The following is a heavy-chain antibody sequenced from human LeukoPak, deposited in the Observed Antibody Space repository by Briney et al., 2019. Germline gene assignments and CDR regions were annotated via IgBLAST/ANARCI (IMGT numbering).Heavy chain of an antibody. J-gene: IGHJ5*02. CDR3: ARDVLGILEWSDGFDP. CDR1: GYTFTGYY. V-gene: IGHV1-2*06. Sequence: GASVKVSCKASGYTFTGYYMHWVRQAPGQGLEWMGRINPNSGGTNYAQKFQGRVTMTRDTSISTAYMELSRLRSDDTAVYYCARDVLGILEWSDGFDPWGQGTLVTVSS. D-gene: IGHD3-3*01. CDR2: INPNSGGT.